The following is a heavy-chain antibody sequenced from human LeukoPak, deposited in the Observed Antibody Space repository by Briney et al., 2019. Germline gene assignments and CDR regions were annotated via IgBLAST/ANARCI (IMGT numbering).Heavy chain of an antibody. CDR1: GYTFTGYY. D-gene: IGHD2-2*01. CDR2: INPNSGGT. J-gene: IGHJ6*03. CDR3: ARLSCSSTSCYPPRPHYYYYMDV. Sequence: ASVKVSCKASGYTFTGYYMHWVRQAPGQGLEWMGWINPNSGGTNYAQKFQGRVTMTRDTSISTAYMELSRLRSDDTAVYYCARLSCSSTSCYPPRPHYYYYMDVWGKGTTVTVSS. V-gene: IGHV1-2*02.